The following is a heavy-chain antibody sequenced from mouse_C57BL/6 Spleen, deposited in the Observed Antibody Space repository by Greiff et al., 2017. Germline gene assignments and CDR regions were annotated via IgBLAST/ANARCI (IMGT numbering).Heavy chain of an antibody. Sequence: QVQLQQPGAELVKPGASVKMSCKASGYTFTSYWITWVKQRPGQGLEWIGDIYPGSGSTNYNEKFKSKATLTVDTSSNTAYMQLSSLTSGDSAVYYCAQCLYDGYCFYYFDYWGQGTTLTVSS. J-gene: IGHJ2*01. CDR3: AQCLYDGYCFYYFDY. V-gene: IGHV1-55*01. CDR1: GYTFTSYW. D-gene: IGHD2-3*01. CDR2: IYPGSGST.